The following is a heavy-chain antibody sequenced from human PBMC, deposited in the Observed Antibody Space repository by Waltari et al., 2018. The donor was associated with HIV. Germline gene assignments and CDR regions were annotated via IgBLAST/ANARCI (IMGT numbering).Heavy chain of an antibody. CDR3: MVGSYPNYDSSTKGGDAFDI. CDR2: ISAYNGNT. CDR1: GYTFTSYG. J-gene: IGHJ3*02. Sequence: QVQLVQSGAEVKKPGASVKVSCKASGYTFTSYGISWVRQAPGQGLEWMGWISAYNGNTNYAQKLQGRVTMTTDTSTSTAYMELRSLRSDDTAVYYCMVGSYPNYDSSTKGGDAFDIWGQGTMVTVSS. D-gene: IGHD3-22*01. V-gene: IGHV1-18*01.